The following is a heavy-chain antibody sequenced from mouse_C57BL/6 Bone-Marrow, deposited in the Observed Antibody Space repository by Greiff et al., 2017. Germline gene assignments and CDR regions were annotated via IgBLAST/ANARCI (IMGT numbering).Heavy chain of an antibody. CDR3: ARFPNYYGSSYGDY. CDR1: GYAFTNYL. J-gene: IGHJ2*01. V-gene: IGHV1-54*01. Sequence: QVQLQQSGAELVRPGTSVKVSCKASGYAFTNYLIEWVKQRPGQGLEWIGVINPGSGGTHYNEKFKGKATLTADKSSSTAYMQLSSLTSEDSAVYFCARFPNYYGSSYGDYWGQGTTLTVSS. D-gene: IGHD1-1*01. CDR2: INPGSGGT.